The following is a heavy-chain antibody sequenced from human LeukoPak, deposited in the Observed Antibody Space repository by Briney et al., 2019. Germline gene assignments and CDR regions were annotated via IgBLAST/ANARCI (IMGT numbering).Heavy chain of an antibody. CDR2: IRYDGSNK. D-gene: IGHD2-2*01. Sequence: GGSLRLSCAASGFTFSSYGMHWVRQAPGKGLEWVAFIRYDGSNKYYADSVKGRFTTSRDNSKNTLYLQMNSLRTEDTAVYYCAKPLGYCSSTSCYAYFDYWGQGTLVTVSS. V-gene: IGHV3-30*02. CDR1: GFTFSSYG. J-gene: IGHJ4*02. CDR3: AKPLGYCSSTSCYAYFDY.